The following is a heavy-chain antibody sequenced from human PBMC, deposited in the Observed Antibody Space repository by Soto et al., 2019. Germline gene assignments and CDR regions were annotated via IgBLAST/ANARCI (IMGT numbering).Heavy chain of an antibody. J-gene: IGHJ5*02. D-gene: IGHD2-15*01. Sequence: SETVSLTLDAFGALFISSDWSWSVPPPGKGLGWIGEINHSGSANYNPSLQRRVTISVDTSKNQFSLKLSSVTAADTAVYYFARERTYSGGSFHSVCFDPWGQGTLVTVSS. CDR2: INHSGSA. CDR1: GALFISSD. CDR3: ARERTYSGGSFHSVCFDP. V-gene: IGHV4-34*01.